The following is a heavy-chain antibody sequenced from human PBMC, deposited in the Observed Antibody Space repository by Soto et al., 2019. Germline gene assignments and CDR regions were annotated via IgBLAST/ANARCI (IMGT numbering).Heavy chain of an antibody. Sequence: QVQLVQSGAEVKKPGASVKVSCKASGYTFTSYYMHWVRQAPGQGLEWMGIINPSGGSTSYAQKFQGRVTMTRDTSTSTVYMELSSLRSEDTAVYYCALVNFRVSRIGEGSSGQTIDYWGQGTLVTVSS. J-gene: IGHJ4*02. CDR2: INPSGGST. V-gene: IGHV1-46*01. CDR1: GYTFTSYY. CDR3: ALVNFRVSRIGEGSSGQTIDY. D-gene: IGHD6-19*01.